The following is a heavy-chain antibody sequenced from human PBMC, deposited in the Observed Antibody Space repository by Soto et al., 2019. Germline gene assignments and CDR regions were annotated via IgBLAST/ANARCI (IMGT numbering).Heavy chain of an antibody. CDR3: ARREVQGPIDY. J-gene: IGHJ4*02. CDR1: GYSISSSNW. D-gene: IGHD1-26*01. Sequence: QVQLQESGPGLVKPSDTLSLTCAVSGYSISSSNWWGWIRQPPGKGLEWIGYIYYSGTTYYNPSLKSRVTLPVDTTTNQFSLTLASVSAVDPAVYYCARREVQGPIDYWGQGTLVTVSS. CDR2: IYYSGTT. V-gene: IGHV4-28*01.